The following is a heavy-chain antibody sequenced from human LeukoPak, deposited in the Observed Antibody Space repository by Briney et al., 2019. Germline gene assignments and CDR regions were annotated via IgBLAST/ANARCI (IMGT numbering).Heavy chain of an antibody. D-gene: IGHD3-10*01. J-gene: IGHJ6*03. Sequence: GGSLRLSCTASGFTLGDFVMSWFRQAPGKGLEWVSLISWDGGSTYYADSVKGRFTISRDNSKNSLYLQMNSLRAEDTALYYCAKDLYGELLPRDYYMDVWGKGTTVTVSS. V-gene: IGHV3-43D*04. CDR3: AKDLYGELLPRDYYMDV. CDR1: GFTLGDFV. CDR2: ISWDGGST.